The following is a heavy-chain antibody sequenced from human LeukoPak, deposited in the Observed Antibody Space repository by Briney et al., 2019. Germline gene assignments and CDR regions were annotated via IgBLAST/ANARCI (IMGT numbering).Heavy chain of an antibody. V-gene: IGHV3-30*03. Sequence: GGSLRLSCAASGFTFSSYGMHWVRQAPGKGLEWVAVISYDGSNKYYADSVKGRFTISRDNSKNTLYLQMNSLRAEDTAIYYCARDLNNGSYHWFDPWGQGTLVTVSS. CDR2: ISYDGSNK. D-gene: IGHD1-26*01. CDR3: ARDLNNGSYHWFDP. CDR1: GFTFSSYG. J-gene: IGHJ5*02.